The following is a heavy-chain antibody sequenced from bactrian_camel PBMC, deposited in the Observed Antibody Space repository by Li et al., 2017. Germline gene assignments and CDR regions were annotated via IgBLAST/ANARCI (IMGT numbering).Heavy chain of an antibody. Sequence: QVQLVESGGGSVQAGGSLRLSCAASGYTYNRNCMAWFRQAPGKEREGVARIATGSGNTYYADSVKGRFTISQDNAKNTVYLQMNSLKPEDTAMYYCAAKRTQSGSDWRDPDAYNHWGQGTQVTVS. CDR1: GYTYNRNC. V-gene: IGHV3S1*01. CDR2: IATGSGNT. D-gene: IGHD2*01. J-gene: IGHJ4*01. CDR3: AAKRTQSGSDWRDPDAYNH.